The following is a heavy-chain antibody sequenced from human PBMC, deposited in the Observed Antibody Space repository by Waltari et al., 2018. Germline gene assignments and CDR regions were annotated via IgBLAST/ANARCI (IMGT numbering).Heavy chain of an antibody. V-gene: IGHV4-59*01. Sequence: QVQLQESGPGLVKPSETLSLTCTVSGGSISTYYWSWNRQPPGKGLEWIGHIYSSGSTNYSPSLKSRITISVDTSKNQFSLKLNSVTAADTAVYYCAREGSGSSSQFDYWGQGTLVTVSS. D-gene: IGHD6-6*01. CDR3: AREGSGSSSQFDY. J-gene: IGHJ4*02. CDR2: IYSSGST. CDR1: GGSISTYY.